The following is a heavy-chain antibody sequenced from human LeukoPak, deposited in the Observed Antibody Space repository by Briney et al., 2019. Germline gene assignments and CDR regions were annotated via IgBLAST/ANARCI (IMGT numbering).Heavy chain of an antibody. Sequence: PSETLSLTCAVSGGSISSGGYYWSWIRQPPGKGLEWIGYIYDSGSTNYNPSLKSRVTISLDTSKKQFSLKLTSVTATDTAVFYCARHYYGSGSSPMDVWGQGTTVTVSS. CDR1: GGSISSGGYY. CDR2: IYDSGST. V-gene: IGHV4-61*08. CDR3: ARHYYGSGSSPMDV. D-gene: IGHD3-10*01. J-gene: IGHJ6*02.